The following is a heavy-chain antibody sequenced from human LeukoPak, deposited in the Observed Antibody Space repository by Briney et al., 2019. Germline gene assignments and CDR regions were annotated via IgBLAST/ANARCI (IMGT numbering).Heavy chain of an antibody. CDR3: AIPTVTTVPNYYYGMDV. CDR1: GYTFTSYD. CDR2: MNPNSGNT. J-gene: IGHJ6*02. V-gene: IGHV1-8*01. D-gene: IGHD4-17*01. Sequence: GASVKVSCKASGYTFTSYDINWVRQATGQGLEWMGWMNPNSGNTGYAQKFQGRVTMTRNTSISPAYMELSSLRSEDTAVYYCAIPTVTTVPNYYYGMDVWGQGTTVTVSS.